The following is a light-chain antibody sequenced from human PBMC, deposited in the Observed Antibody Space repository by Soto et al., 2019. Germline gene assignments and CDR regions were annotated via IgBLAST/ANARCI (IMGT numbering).Light chain of an antibody. Sequence: QSVLTQPASVSGSPGQSITFSCTGTSSDIGGYNYVSWYQQHPGKAPKLMIYEVSNRPSGVSDRFSGSKSGNTASLTISGLQAEDEADYYCTSYTSSTTNYVFGTGTKHTVL. J-gene: IGLJ1*01. CDR1: SSDIGGYNY. CDR3: TSYTSSTTNYV. CDR2: EVS. V-gene: IGLV2-14*01.